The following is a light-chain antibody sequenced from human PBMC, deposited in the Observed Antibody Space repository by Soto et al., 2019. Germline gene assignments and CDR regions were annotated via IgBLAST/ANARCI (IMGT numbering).Light chain of an antibody. CDR3: NSHTSSNTRV. Sequence: QSALTQPASVSGSPGQSITVYCTGTSXDVGGYNHVSWYQHHPGKAPKLMIYEVSNRPSGVSNRFSGSKSGNTASLTISGLQADDEADYYCNSHTSSNTRVFRTGTKVTVL. J-gene: IGLJ1*01. CDR1: SXDVGGYNH. CDR2: EVS. V-gene: IGLV2-14*01.